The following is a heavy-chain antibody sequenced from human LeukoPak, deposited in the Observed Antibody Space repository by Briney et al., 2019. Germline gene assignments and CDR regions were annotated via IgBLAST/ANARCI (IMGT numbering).Heavy chain of an antibody. J-gene: IGHJ5*02. D-gene: IGHD3-3*01. V-gene: IGHV4-39*01. CDR3: ARHPLVNDFWSGLLNWFDP. CDR1: GGSISSSSYY. Sequence: SETLSLTCTVSGGSISSSSYYWGWIRQPPGKGLEWIGSIYYSGSTYYNPSLKSRVTISVDTSENQFSLKLSSVTAADTAVYYCARHPLVNDFWSGLLNWFDPWGQGTLVTVSS. CDR2: IYYSGST.